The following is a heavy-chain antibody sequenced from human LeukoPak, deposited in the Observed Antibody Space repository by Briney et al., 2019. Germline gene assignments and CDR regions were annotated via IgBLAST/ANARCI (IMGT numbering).Heavy chain of an antibody. CDR3: ASFSGSYSVDY. D-gene: IGHD1-26*01. V-gene: IGHV3-21*01. CDR2: ITSSSAYI. J-gene: IGHJ4*02. CDR1: GFTFSSYS. Sequence: GGSLRLSCAASGFTFSSYSMNWVRQAPGKGLEWVSSITSSSAYIYYADSLKGRFTISRDNAKNSLSLRMNSLRADDTAVYYCASFSGSYSVDYWGQGTLVTVSS.